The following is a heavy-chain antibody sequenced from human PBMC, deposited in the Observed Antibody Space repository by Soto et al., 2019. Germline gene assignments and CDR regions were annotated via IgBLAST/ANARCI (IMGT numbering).Heavy chain of an antibody. D-gene: IGHD1-26*01. CDR2: IYYSGST. Sequence: PSETLSLTCTVSGGSISSSSYYWGWIRQPPGKGLEWIGSIYYSGSTYYNPSLKSRVTISVDTSKNQFSLKLSSVTAADTAVYYCASTNSGSYYRPLGYWGQGTLVTVSS. V-gene: IGHV4-39*01. CDR3: ASTNSGSYYRPLGY. J-gene: IGHJ4*02. CDR1: GGSISSSSYY.